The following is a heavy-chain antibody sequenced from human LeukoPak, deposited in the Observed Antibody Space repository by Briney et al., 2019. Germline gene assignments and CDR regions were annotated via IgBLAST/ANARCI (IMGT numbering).Heavy chain of an antibody. J-gene: IGHJ6*02. CDR1: GFTVSSNY. CDR2: IYSGGST. D-gene: IGHD3-9*01. CDR3: ARDLLHYDILTGYYLYGMDV. V-gene: IGHV3-53*01. Sequence: GGSLRLSCAASGFTVSSNYMSWVRQAPGKGLEWVSVIYSGGSTYYADSVKGRFTISRDNAKNSLYLQMNSLRAEDTAVYYCARDLLHYDILTGYYLYGMDVWGQGTTVTVSS.